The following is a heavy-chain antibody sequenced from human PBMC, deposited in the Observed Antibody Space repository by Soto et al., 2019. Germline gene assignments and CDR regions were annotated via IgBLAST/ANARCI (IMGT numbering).Heavy chain of an antibody. CDR2: IWYDGSNK. V-gene: IGHV3-33*01. Sequence: QVQLVASGGGVVQPGRSLRLSCAASGFTFSSYGMHWVRQAPGKWLEWVAVIWYDGSNKYYADSVKGRFTISRDNSKNTLYLQMNSLRAEDTAVYYCARDGYCSGGSFYSVPVFDYWGQGTLVTVSS. CDR3: ARDGYCSGGSFYSVPVFDY. CDR1: GFTFSSYG. D-gene: IGHD2-15*01. J-gene: IGHJ4*02.